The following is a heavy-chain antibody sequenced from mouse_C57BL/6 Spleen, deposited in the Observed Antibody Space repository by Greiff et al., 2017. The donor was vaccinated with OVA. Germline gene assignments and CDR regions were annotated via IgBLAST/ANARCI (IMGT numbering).Heavy chain of an antibody. CDR1: GYTFTDYE. CDR2: IDPETGGT. V-gene: IGHV1-15*01. CDR3: TRGNWDGYAMDY. Sequence: LQESGAELVRPGASVTLSCKASGYTFTDYEMHWVKQTPVHGLEWIGAIDPETGGTAYNQKFKGKAILTADKSSSTAYMELRSLTSEDSAVYYCTRGNWDGYAMDYWGQGTSVTVSS. D-gene: IGHD4-1*01. J-gene: IGHJ4*01.